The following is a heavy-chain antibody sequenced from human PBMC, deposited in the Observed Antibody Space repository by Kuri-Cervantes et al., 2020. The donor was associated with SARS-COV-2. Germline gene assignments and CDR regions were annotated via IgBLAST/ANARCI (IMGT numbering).Heavy chain of an antibody. D-gene: IGHD2-21*01. Sequence: SVKVSCKASGGTFRNYGFSWVRQAPGQRLEWMGGIIPILGPANYAPRFQGRATTTADQSTNIAYVELNSLTSEDTAVYYCARGGVATLYYAMDVWGQGTTVTVSS. J-gene: IGHJ6*02. V-gene: IGHV1-69*10. CDR1: GGTFRNYG. CDR2: IIPILGPA. CDR3: ARGGVATLYYAMDV.